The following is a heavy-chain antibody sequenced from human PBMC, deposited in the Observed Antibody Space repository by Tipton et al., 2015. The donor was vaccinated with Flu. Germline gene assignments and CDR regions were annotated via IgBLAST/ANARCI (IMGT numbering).Heavy chain of an antibody. CDR3: ARDDPGGWGDY. Sequence: SLRLSCVASGFTFSSYSMNWVRQAPGKGLEWVSSISSSSSYIYYADSVKGRFTISRDNAKNSLYLQMNSLRAEDTAVYYCARDDPGGWGDYWGQGTLVTVSS. D-gene: IGHD6-19*01. CDR1: GFTFSSYS. J-gene: IGHJ4*02. V-gene: IGHV3-21*01. CDR2: ISSSSSYI.